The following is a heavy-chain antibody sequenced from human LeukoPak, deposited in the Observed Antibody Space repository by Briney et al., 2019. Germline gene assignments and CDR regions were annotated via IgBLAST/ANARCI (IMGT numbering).Heavy chain of an antibody. CDR3: ARAGRFGVVATITPLDY. D-gene: IGHD5-12*01. Sequence: GGSLRLSCAASGFTFSSYSMNWVRQAPGKGLEWVSSISSSSSYIYYADSMKGRFTISRDNAKNSLYLQMNSLRAEDTAVYYCARAGRFGVVATITPLDYWGQRTLVTVSS. CDR1: GFTFSSYS. V-gene: IGHV3-21*01. CDR2: ISSSSSYI. J-gene: IGHJ4*02.